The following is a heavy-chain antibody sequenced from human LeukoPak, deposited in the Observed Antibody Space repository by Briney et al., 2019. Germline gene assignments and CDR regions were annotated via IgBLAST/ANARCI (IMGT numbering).Heavy chain of an antibody. CDR1: GFTFGDYY. Sequence: GGSLRLSCTASGFTFGDYYMSWIRQAPGKGLEWVSYISSASSYTHYADSVKGRFTISRDNAKNSLYLQMNSLRAEDTAVYYCARLRSSSWYGDYWGQGTLVTVSS. D-gene: IGHD6-13*01. CDR2: ISSASSYT. J-gene: IGHJ4*02. V-gene: IGHV3-11*03. CDR3: ARLRSSSWYGDY.